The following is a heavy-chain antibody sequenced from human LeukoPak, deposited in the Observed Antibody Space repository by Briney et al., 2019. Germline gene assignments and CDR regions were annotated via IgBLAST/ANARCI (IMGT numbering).Heavy chain of an antibody. Sequence: GGSLRLSCAASGFTFSNYGMSWVRQAPGKGLEWVSVISGSGGSTYYADSVKGRFTISRDNSKNTLYLQMNSLRAEDTAVYYCAKGFGIFGVVIIWRSFDYWGQGTLVTVSS. CDR3: AKGFGIFGVVIIWRSFDY. J-gene: IGHJ4*02. CDR1: GFTFSNYG. V-gene: IGHV3-23*01. CDR2: ISGSGGST. D-gene: IGHD3-3*01.